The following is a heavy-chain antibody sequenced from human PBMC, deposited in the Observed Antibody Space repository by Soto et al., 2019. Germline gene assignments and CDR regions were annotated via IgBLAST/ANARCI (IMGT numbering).Heavy chain of an antibody. CDR2: ITSDGSKT. Sequence: PGGSLRLSCVASGFTFRNNAMNWVRQAPGKGLEWISDITSDGSKTHYADSVKGRFTISRDNSKNTLYLQMNSLRAEDTAVYYCAKDDYDSSGYYYYWGQGTLVTVS. J-gene: IGHJ4*02. D-gene: IGHD3-22*01. CDR1: GFTFRNNA. V-gene: IGHV3-23*01. CDR3: AKDDYDSSGYYYY.